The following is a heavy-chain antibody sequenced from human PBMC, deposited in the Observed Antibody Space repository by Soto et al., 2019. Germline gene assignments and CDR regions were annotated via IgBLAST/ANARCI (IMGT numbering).Heavy chain of an antibody. CDR2: ISAYNGNT. CDR1: GYTFTSYG. Sequence: GASVKVSCKASGYTFTSYGISWVRQAPGQGLEWMGWISAYNGNTNYAQKLQGRVTMTTDTSTSTAYMELRSLRSDDTAVYYCARDGECLPPVRGGLYYYYGMDVWGQGTTVTVSS. CDR3: ARDGECLPPVRGGLYYYYGMDV. D-gene: IGHD3-3*01. J-gene: IGHJ6*02. V-gene: IGHV1-18*01.